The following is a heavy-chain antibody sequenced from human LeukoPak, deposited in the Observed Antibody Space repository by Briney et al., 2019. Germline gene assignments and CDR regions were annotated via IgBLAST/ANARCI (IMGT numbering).Heavy chain of an antibody. Sequence: SETLSLTCTISGGSVSDYYWSWIRQSPGKGLEWIGYIYHTGSTSYSPSLKSRVTISADTSRNQFSLKLSSVTAADTAVYYCASRKLGNDYWGQGTLVTVSS. V-gene: IGHV4-59*02. CDR3: ASRKLGNDY. D-gene: IGHD7-27*01. J-gene: IGHJ4*02. CDR1: GGSVSDYY. CDR2: IYHTGST.